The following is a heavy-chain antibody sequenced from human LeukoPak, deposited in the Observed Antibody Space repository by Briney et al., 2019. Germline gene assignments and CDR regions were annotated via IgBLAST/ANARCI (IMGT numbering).Heavy chain of an antibody. D-gene: IGHD6-13*01. CDR3: ARGSSSWIPYYYYMDV. V-gene: IGHV1-8*01. J-gene: IGHJ6*03. Sequence: RASVKLSCTASGYTFTSYDINWVRQATGQGLEWIGWMDPDSSTTDYALKFQGRVTMTRNTSISKDYMELRRLRSDDTAVDYCARGSSSWIPYYYYMDVWGKGTTVTVSS. CDR2: MDPDSSTT. CDR1: GYTFTSYD.